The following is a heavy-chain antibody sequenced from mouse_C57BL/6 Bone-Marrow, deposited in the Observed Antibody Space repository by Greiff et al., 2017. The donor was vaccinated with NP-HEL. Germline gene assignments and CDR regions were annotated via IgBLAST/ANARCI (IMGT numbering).Heavy chain of an antibody. D-gene: IGHD1-1*02. CDR3: TSHYVTFAY. CDR2: IDPEDGDT. CDR1: GFNIKDYY. Sequence: EVKLQESGAELVRPGASVKLSCTASGFNIKDYYMHWVKQRPEQGLEWIGRIDPEDGDTEYAPKFQGKATMTADTSSNKAYLQLSSLTSEDTAVYYCTSHYVTFAYWGQGTLVTVSA. J-gene: IGHJ3*01. V-gene: IGHV14-1*01.